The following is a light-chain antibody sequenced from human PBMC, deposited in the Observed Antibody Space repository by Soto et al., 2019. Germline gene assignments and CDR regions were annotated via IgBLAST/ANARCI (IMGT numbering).Light chain of an antibody. CDR1: QSISSRY. CDR3: QQRSNWPPIT. J-gene: IGKJ5*01. V-gene: IGKV3D-20*02. Sequence: IVLTQSPGTLSLSPGERATLTCRASQSISSRYLAWYQHKPGQAPSLLIYGVSYRATGIPERFSGSGSGTDFTLTISSLEPEDVAVYFCQQRSNWPPITFGQGTRLEI. CDR2: GVS.